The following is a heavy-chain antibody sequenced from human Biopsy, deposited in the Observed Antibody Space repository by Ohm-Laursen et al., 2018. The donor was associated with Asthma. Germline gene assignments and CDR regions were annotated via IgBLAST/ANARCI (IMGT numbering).Heavy chain of an antibody. D-gene: IGHD3-3*01. V-gene: IGHV3-30-3*01. CDR3: ARDVMEWYLPAFDF. J-gene: IGHJ4*02. CDR1: GFTFRSYA. Sequence: SLRLSCTAPGFTFRSYAMHWVRQAPGKGLEWVAVGGSYYDGGLKYYADSVNGRFTVSRDDSKNTLYVQMNSLRPDDTAVYYCARDVMEWYLPAFDFWGQGTLVTVSS. CDR2: GGSYYDGGLK.